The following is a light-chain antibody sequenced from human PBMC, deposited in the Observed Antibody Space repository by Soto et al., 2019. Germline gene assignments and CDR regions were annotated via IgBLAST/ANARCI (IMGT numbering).Light chain of an antibody. V-gene: IGLV2-14*01. CDR3: SSYTSTSILEV. J-gene: IGLJ1*01. Sequence: QSALTQPASVSGSPGQSVTISCTGTSSDVGGHSFVSWYQQLPGKAPKLIISDVSNRPSGVSNRFSGSKSGNTASLTISGLQAEDEADYYCSSYTSTSILEVFGTGTKLTVL. CDR1: SSDVGGHSF. CDR2: DVS.